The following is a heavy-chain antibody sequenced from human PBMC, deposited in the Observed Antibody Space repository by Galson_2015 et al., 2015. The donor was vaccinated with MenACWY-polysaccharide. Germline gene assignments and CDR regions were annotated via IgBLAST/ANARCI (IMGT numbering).Heavy chain of an antibody. Sequence: SLRLSCAASGFTFGSSGMHWVRQAPGKGLEWVAVIWADGSKKYYAESVEGRFIISRDNSKDTLYLQMNSLRAEDTAVYYCARSFSSSSALGGSSSYWGQGTLVLVPS. CDR1: GFTFGSSG. V-gene: IGHV3-33*03. J-gene: IGHJ4*02. CDR2: IWADGSKK. D-gene: IGHD6-6*01. CDR3: ARSFSSSSALGGSSSY.